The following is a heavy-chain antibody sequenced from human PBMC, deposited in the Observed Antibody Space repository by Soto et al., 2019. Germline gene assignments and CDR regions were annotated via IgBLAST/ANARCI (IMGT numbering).Heavy chain of an antibody. D-gene: IGHD5-12*01. CDR1: GFAFTSSA. CDR2: IVVGSGNT. J-gene: IGHJ3*02. CDR3: ARDEADIVATIGTAFDI. V-gene: IGHV1-58*02. Sequence: ASVKVSCKASGFAFTSSAMQWVRQARGQRLEWIGWIVVGSGNTNYAQKFQERVTITRDMSTSTAYMELSSLRSEDTAVYYCARDEADIVATIGTAFDIWGQGTMVTVSS.